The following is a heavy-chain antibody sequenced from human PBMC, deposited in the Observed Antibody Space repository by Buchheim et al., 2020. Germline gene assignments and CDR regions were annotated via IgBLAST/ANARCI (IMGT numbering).Heavy chain of an antibody. CDR1: GSSISSSSYY. Sequence: QLQLQESGPGLVKPSETLSLTCTVSGSSISSSSYYWGWIRQPPGKGLEWIGSIYYSGSTYYNPSLKSRVPISVDTSKNQFSLKLSSVTAADTAVYYCARVSRAGTSFNWFDPWGQGTL. CDR3: ARVSRAGTSFNWFDP. D-gene: IGHD2-2*01. CDR2: IYYSGST. V-gene: IGHV4-39*01. J-gene: IGHJ5*02.